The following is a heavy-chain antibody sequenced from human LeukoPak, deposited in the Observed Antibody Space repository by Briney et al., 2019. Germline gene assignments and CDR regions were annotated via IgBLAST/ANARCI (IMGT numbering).Heavy chain of an antibody. CDR2: IGNSGST. D-gene: IGHD6-19*01. V-gene: IGHV4-4*08. CDR3: ASGGGWLIDY. J-gene: IGHJ4*02. Sequence: SETLSLTCTVSGGHIDSFFWNWIRQPPGKGLEWTGYIGNSGSTKYNPSLKSRITMSRDTSKNQFSLKLTSVTAADTAMYYCASGGGWLIDYWGQGTLVSVSS. CDR1: GGHIDSFF.